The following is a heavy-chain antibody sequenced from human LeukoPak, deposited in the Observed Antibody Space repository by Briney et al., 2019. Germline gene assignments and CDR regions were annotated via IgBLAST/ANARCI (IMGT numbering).Heavy chain of an antibody. CDR2: ISGSGGST. Sequence: PGGSLRLSCAASGFTFSSYSMNWVRQAPGKGLEWVPAISGSGGSTYYADSGKGRFTISRDNSKNTLYLQMNSLRAEDTAVYYCAKTIVGNTDYWGQGTLVTVSS. D-gene: IGHD2-15*01. V-gene: IGHV3-23*01. CDR1: GFTFSSYS. CDR3: AKTIVGNTDY. J-gene: IGHJ4*02.